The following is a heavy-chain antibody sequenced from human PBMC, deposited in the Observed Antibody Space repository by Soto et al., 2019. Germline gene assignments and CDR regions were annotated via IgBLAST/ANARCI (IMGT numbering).Heavy chain of an antibody. V-gene: IGHV4-39*01. CDR3: ARANSDYYYYYMDV. CDR2: IYYSGST. J-gene: IGHJ6*03. CDR1: GGSISSSSYY. Sequence: ETLSLTCTVSGGSISSSSYYWGWIRQPPGKGLEWIGSIYYSGSTYYNPSLKSRVTISVDTSKNQFSLKLSSVTAADTAVYYCARANSDYYYYYMDVWGKGTTVTVSS.